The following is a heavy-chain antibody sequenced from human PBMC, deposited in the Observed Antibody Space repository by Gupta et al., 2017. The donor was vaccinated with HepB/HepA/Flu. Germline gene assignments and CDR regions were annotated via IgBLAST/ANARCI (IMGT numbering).Heavy chain of an antibody. CDR2: INHSGST. Sequence: QVQLQQLGAGLLKPSETLSLTCAVYGGSFSGYYWSWIRQPPGKGLEWIGEINHSGSTNYNPSLKSRVTISVDTSKNQFSLKLSSVTAADTAVYYCARSNYGSGSYFDYWGQGTLVTVSS. D-gene: IGHD3-10*01. J-gene: IGHJ4*02. CDR1: GGSFSGYY. V-gene: IGHV4-34*01. CDR3: ARSNYGSGSYFDY.